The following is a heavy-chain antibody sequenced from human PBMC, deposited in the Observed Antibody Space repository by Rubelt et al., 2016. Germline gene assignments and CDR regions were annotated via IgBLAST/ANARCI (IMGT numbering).Heavy chain of an antibody. CDR2: IYYSGST. V-gene: IGHV4-59*01. J-gene: IGHJ3*02. D-gene: IGHD2-8*01. CDR1: GGSISSYY. Sequence: QVQLQESGPGLVKPSETLSLTCTVSGGSISSYYWSWIRQPPGKGLEWIGYIYYSGSTNYNPSLKSRVTISVDTSKNQFPLKLSSVTAADTAVYYCARDAVYGDAFDIWGQGTMVTVSS. CDR3: ARDAVYGDAFDI.